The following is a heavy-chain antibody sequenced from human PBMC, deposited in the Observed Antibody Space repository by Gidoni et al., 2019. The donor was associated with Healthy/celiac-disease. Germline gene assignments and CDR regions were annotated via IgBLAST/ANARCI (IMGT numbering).Heavy chain of an antibody. V-gene: IGHV4-34*01. Sequence: QVQLQQWGAGLLKPSETLSLPCAVYGGSFSGYYWSWIRQPPGKGLEWIGEINHSGSTNYNPSLKSRVTISVDTSKNQFSLKLSSVTAADTAVYYCARGGGGTVDYWGQGTLVTVSS. CDR3: ARGGGGTVDY. CDR1: GGSFSGYY. J-gene: IGHJ4*02. D-gene: IGHD1-1*01. CDR2: INHSGST.